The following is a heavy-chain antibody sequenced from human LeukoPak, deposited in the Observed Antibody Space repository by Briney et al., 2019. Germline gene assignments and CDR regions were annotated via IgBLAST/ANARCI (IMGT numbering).Heavy chain of an antibody. CDR3: VSFYETY. J-gene: IGHJ4*02. Sequence: GGSLRLSCAASGFTLSSYWMHWVRQAPGKGLVWVSRINSDGSTTNYADSVKGRFSITRDNAKNTVYLQMNSLRVEDTAVYYCVSFYETYWGRGTLVTVSS. CDR1: GFTLSSYW. D-gene: IGHD2-2*01. V-gene: IGHV3-74*01. CDR2: INSDGSTT.